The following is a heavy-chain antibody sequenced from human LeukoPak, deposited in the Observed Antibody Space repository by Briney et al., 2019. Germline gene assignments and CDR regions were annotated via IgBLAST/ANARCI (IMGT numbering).Heavy chain of an antibody. CDR1: GFTFSSYW. Sequence: HSEGSLRLSCAASGFTFSSYWMSWVRQAPGKGLEWVANIKQDGSEKYYVDSVKGRFTISRDNAKNSLYLQMNSLRAEDTAVYYCARDDPYDSDAFDIWGQGTMVTVSS. V-gene: IGHV3-7*01. CDR2: IKQDGSEK. J-gene: IGHJ3*02. CDR3: ARDDPYDSDAFDI. D-gene: IGHD2-15*01.